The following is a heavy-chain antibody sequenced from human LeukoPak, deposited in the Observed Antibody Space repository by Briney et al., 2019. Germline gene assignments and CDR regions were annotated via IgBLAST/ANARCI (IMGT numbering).Heavy chain of an antibody. D-gene: IGHD3-16*01. CDR3: TTGIDYGGGY. J-gene: IGHJ4*02. CDR2: IKNKNEGETI. Sequence: PGGSLRLSCAVSGFTFSNVWMNWVRQAPGKGLEWVGRIKNKNEGETIDYAAPVKGRFIISRDDSKATLFLRMDSLNIEDTGIYYCTTGIDYGGGYWGQGTLVSVSS. CDR1: GFTFSNVW. V-gene: IGHV3-15*07.